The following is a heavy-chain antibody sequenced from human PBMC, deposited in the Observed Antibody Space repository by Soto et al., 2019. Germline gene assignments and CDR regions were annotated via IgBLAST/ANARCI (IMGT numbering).Heavy chain of an antibody. J-gene: IGHJ4*02. CDR3: ARDGGRHSGGIDY. V-gene: IGHV1-69*01. D-gene: IGHD1-26*01. CDR1: GGTFSSYS. CDR2: IIPIFGTA. Sequence: QVQLVQSGAEVKKPGSSVKVSCKASGGTFSSYSINWVRQAPGQGLEWMGAIIPIFGTANYAQKFQGRVTIAADESTSTAYMALSSLRSEYTAVYYCARDGGRHSGGIDYWGQGTLVTVSS.